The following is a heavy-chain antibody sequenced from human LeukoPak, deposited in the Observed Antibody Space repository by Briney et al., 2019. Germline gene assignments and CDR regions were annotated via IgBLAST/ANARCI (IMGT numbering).Heavy chain of an antibody. CDR1: GFSVSNNY. V-gene: IGHV3-53*01. D-gene: IGHD3-22*01. CDR2: MHSDGRT. Sequence: PGGSLRLSCAASGFSVSNNYMNWVRQASGKGLEWVSVMHSDGRTFYADSVKGRSTISRDKSKNMFYLQMDSLRAEDTAVYYCARDPDDRSGLDAFETWGQGTKVTVS. CDR3: ARDPDDRSGLDAFET. J-gene: IGHJ3*02.